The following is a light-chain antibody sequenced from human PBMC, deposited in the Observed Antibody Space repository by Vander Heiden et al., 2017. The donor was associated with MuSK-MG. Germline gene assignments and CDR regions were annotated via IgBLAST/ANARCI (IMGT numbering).Light chain of an antibody. J-gene: IGLJ1*01. V-gene: IGLV2-14*03. CDR3: SSCAGSLTLV. Sequence: QSALTQPASVSGSPGQSITISCTGTSSDVGGYNYVSWYQQHRGQAPNRMIYDVSNRPSGVSNRFSGSKSGNTASLTISGRQAEDEADYYCSSCAGSLTLVFGTGTKVTVL. CDR1: SSDVGGYNY. CDR2: DVS.